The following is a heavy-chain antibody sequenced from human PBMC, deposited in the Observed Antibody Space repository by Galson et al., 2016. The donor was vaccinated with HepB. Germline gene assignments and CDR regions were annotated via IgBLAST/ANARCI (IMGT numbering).Heavy chain of an antibody. CDR1: GYTFTSYG. J-gene: IGHJ4*02. CDR3: ARPGSSAWHGGLAY. D-gene: IGHD6-19*01. V-gene: IGHV1-18*01. Sequence: SVKVSCKASGYTFTSYGLSWVRQAPGQGLEWMGWISAYNGNANYAQKFQGRVTMTRDTSTSTAYMELRSLRSDDTAVYYCARPGSSAWHGGLAYWGQGTLVTVSS. CDR2: ISAYNGNA.